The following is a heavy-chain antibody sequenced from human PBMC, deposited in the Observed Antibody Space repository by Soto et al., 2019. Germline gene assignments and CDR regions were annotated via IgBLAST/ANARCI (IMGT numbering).Heavy chain of an antibody. CDR2: ISYDGSNK. D-gene: IGHD2-15*01. CDR1: GFTFSSYG. J-gene: IGHJ4*02. Sequence: QVQLVESGGGVVQPGRSLRLSCAASGFTFSSYGMHWVRQAPGKGLEWVAVISYDGSNKYYADSVKCRFTISRDNSKNTLYLQMNGLRAEDTAVYYCANKQGYCNVDSCYGFDYWGQGTLVTVSS. V-gene: IGHV3-30*18. CDR3: ANKQGYCNVDSCYGFDY.